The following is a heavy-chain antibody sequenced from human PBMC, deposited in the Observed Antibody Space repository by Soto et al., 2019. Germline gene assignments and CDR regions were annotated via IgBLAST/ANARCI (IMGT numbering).Heavy chain of an antibody. V-gene: IGHV6-1*01. CDR3: ARGGGRGIAAAGTGYYYYYGMDV. Sequence: SQTLSLTCAISGDSVSSNSAAWNCISQSPSRGLEWLGRTYYRSKWYNDYAVSVKSRITINPDTSKNQFSLQLNSVTPEDTAVYYCARGGGRGIAAAGTGYYYYYGMDVWGQGTTVTVSS. J-gene: IGHJ6*02. D-gene: IGHD6-13*01. CDR2: TYYRSKWYN. CDR1: GDSVSSNSAA.